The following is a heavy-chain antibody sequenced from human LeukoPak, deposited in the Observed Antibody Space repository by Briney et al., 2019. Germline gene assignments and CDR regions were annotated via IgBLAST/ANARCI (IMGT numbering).Heavy chain of an antibody. V-gene: IGHV1-2*02. J-gene: IGHJ5*02. CDR3: ARDLRPNTAMNNWFDP. Sequence: ASVKVSCKASGYTFTGYYMHWVRQAPGQGLEWMGWINPNSGGTNYAQKFQGRVTMTRDTSISTAYMELSRLRSDDTAVYYCARDLRPNTAMNNWFDPWGQGTLVTVSS. CDR1: GYTFTGYY. CDR2: INPNSGGT. D-gene: IGHD5-18*01.